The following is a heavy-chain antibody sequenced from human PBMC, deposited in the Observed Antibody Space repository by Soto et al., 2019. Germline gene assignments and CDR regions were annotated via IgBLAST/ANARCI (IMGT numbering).Heavy chain of an antibody. CDR2: IYLGDSDI. Sequence: GESLKISCKASGYDFNSYWLGWVRQMPGKGLEWMGIIYLGDSDIRYSPSFEGQVTISADKPISTAYLQWSGLEASDTAMVYCARQYGSGCFDYWGQGTMVTVSS. J-gene: IGHJ4*02. CDR3: ARQYGSGCFDY. CDR1: GYDFNSYW. V-gene: IGHV5-51*01. D-gene: IGHD3-10*01.